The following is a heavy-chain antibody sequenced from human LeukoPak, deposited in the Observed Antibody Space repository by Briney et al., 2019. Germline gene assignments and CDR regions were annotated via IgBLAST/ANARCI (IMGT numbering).Heavy chain of an antibody. CDR3: ASEDDSHSSGWCLDY. V-gene: IGHV3-30*04. J-gene: IGHJ4*02. Sequence: GGSLRLSCAASGFTFSSYAMHWVRQAPGKGLEWVAVISYDGSNKYYADSVKGRFTISRDNSKNTLYLQMNSLRAEDTAVYYCASEDDSHSSGWCLDYWGQGTLVTVSS. CDR2: ISYDGSNK. D-gene: IGHD6-19*01. CDR1: GFTFSSYA.